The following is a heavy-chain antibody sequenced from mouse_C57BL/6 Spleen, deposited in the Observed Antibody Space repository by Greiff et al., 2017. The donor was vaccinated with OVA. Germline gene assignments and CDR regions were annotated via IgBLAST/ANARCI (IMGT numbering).Heavy chain of an antibody. D-gene: IGHD1-1*01. J-gene: IGHJ1*03. CDR1: GFNIKDYY. V-gene: IGHV14-2*01. CDR2: IAPEAGET. Sequence: VQLQQSGAELVKPGASVKLSCTASGFNIKDYYMHWVKQRTGQGLEWIGRIAPEAGETKYAPKFQGKATITADTSSNTAYLQLSSLTSEDTAVYYCARDYGSFYWYFDVWGTGTTVTVSS. CDR3: ARDYGSFYWYFDV.